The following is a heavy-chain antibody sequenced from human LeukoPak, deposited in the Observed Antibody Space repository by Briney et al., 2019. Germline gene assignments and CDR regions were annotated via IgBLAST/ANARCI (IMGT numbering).Heavy chain of an antibody. CDR2: ISSSSSYI. CDR3: ARGGRLLWFGESIDY. D-gene: IGHD3-10*01. J-gene: IGHJ4*02. V-gene: IGHV3-21*01. Sequence: GGSLRLSCAASGFTFSSYSMDWVRQAPGKGLEWVSSISSSSSYIYYADSVKGRFTISRDNAKNSLYLQMNSLRAEDTAVYYCARGGRLLWFGESIDYWGQGTLVTVSS. CDR1: GFTFSSYS.